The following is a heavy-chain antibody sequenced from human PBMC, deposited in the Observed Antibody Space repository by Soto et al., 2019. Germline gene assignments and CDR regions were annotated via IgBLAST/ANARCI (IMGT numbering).Heavy chain of an antibody. J-gene: IGHJ4*02. D-gene: IGHD4-17*01. CDR2: IDWDDDK. Sequence: SGPTLVNPTQTLTLTCTFSGFSLSSKGMRVSWIRQPPGKALEWLARIDWDDDKFYSPSLRTRLAISKGTSKNQVVLTMTNVDPMDTATYYCARFSWGFTVATYFFDYWGQGTLVIVSS. CDR1: GFSLSSKGMR. V-gene: IGHV2-70*04. CDR3: ARFSWGFTVATYFFDY.